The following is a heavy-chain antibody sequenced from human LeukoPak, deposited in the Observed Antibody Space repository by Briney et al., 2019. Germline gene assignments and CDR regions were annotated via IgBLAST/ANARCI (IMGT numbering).Heavy chain of an antibody. J-gene: IGHJ6*03. CDR2: ISSNGGST. Sequence: GGSLRLSCAASGFTFSSYAMHWVRQAPGKGPEYVSAISSNGGSTYYANSVKGRFTISRDNSKNTLYLQMGSLRAEDMAVYYCARESYSSGWYDYYYYMDVWGKGTTVTISS. D-gene: IGHD6-19*01. V-gene: IGHV3-64*01. CDR1: GFTFSSYA. CDR3: ARESYSSGWYDYYYYMDV.